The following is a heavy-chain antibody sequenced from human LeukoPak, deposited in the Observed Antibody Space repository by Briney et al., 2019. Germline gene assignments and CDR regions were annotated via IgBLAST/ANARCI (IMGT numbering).Heavy chain of an antibody. CDR3: ARPLAVAGRDYYYCGMDV. D-gene: IGHD6-19*01. J-gene: IGHJ6*02. Sequence: YWSWIRQPPGKGLEWMGIIYPGDSDTRYSPSFQGQVTISVDKSINTAYLQWSSLKASDTAMYYCARPLAVAGRDYYYCGMDVWGQGTTVTVSS. CDR2: IYPGDSDT. CDR1: YW. V-gene: IGHV5-51*01.